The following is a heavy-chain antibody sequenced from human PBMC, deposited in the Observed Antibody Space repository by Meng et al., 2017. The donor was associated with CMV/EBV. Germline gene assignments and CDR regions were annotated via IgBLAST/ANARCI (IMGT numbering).Heavy chain of an antibody. D-gene: IGHD6-6*01. CDR3: ARDRGSSSVFDY. J-gene: IGHJ4*02. CDR2: INPNSGGT. Sequence: ASVKVSCKASGYTFTGYYMHWVRQAPGQGLEWMGWINPNSGGTNYAQKFQGRVTMTRDTSISTAYMELSRLRSGDTAVYYCARDRGSSSVFDYWGQGTLVTVSS. CDR1: GYTFTGYY. V-gene: IGHV1-2*02.